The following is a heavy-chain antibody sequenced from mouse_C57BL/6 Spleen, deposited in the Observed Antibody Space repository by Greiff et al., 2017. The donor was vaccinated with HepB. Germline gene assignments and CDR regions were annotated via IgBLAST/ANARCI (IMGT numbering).Heavy chain of an antibody. Sequence: QVQLKQSGAELVRPGASVKLSCKASGYTFTDYYINWVKQRPGQGLEWIARIYPGSGNTYYNEKFKGKATLTAEKSSSTAYMQLSSLTSEDSAVYFCARGRYGNLYYFDYWGQGTTLTVSS. D-gene: IGHD2-1*01. CDR3: ARGRYGNLYYFDY. CDR1: GYTFTDYY. V-gene: IGHV1-76*01. CDR2: IYPGSGNT. J-gene: IGHJ2*01.